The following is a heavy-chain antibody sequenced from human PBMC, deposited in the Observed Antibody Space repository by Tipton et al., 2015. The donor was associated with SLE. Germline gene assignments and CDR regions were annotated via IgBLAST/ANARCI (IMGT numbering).Heavy chain of an antibody. CDR2: ISSRGGTI. CDR3: VLSHDYGDYAFDY. D-gene: IGHD4-17*01. V-gene: IGHV3-48*02. CDR1: GFDFGTYS. Sequence: GSLRLSCAGSGFDFGTYSMNWVRQAPGKGLEWISHISSRGGTIYYADSVRGRFIISRDNGEKSLYLQMNSLRDEDSAFYYCVLSHDYGDYAFDYWGQGTLVTVSS. J-gene: IGHJ4*02.